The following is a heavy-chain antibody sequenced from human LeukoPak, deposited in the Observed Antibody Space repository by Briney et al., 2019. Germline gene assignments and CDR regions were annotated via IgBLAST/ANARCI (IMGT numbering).Heavy chain of an antibody. CDR2: ISSSSSTI. CDR1: GFTFSSYS. V-gene: IGHV3-48*01. Sequence: GGSLRLSCAASGFTFSSYSMNWVRQAPGKGLEWVSYISSSSSTIYYADSVKGRFTISRDNAKNSLYLQMNSLRAEDTAVYYCARENIFYYYDSSGYYGVDYWGQGTLVTVSS. J-gene: IGHJ4*02. CDR3: ARENIFYYYDSSGYYGVDY. D-gene: IGHD3-22*01.